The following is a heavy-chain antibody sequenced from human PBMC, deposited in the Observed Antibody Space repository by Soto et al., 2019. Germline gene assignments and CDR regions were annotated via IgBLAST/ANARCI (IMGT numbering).Heavy chain of an antibody. J-gene: IGHJ5*02. V-gene: IGHV1-69*01. D-gene: IGHD4-17*01. Sequence: MVSCKASGGTFSSYAISWVRQAPRQGLEWMGGIIPIFGTANYAQKFQGRVTITADESTSTAYMELSSLRSEDTAVYYCASRGGTTVTTPPHSWFDPWCQGTLVTVSS. CDR3: ASRGGTTVTTPPHSWFDP. CDR2: IIPIFGTA. CDR1: GGTFSSYA.